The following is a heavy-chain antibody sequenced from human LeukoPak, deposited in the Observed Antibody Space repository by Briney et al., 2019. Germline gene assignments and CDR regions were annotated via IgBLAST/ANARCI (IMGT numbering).Heavy chain of an antibody. Sequence: PGRSLRLSCAASGFTFSSYAMHWVRQAPGKGLEWVAVISYDGSNKYYADSVKGRFTISRDNSKNTLYLQMNSLRAEDTAVYYCAGRYSYGTSRYYYGMGVWGQGTTVNVSS. CDR3: AGRYSYGTSRYYYGMGV. D-gene: IGHD5-18*01. CDR1: GFTFSSYA. J-gene: IGHJ6*02. CDR2: ISYDGSNK. V-gene: IGHV3-30-3*01.